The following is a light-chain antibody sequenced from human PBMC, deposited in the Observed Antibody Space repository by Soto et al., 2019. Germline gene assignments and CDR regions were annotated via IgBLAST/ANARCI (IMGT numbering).Light chain of an antibody. CDR1: PTVSNY. V-gene: IGKV3-11*01. Sequence: EIVLTQSPATLSLSPGERPTLSCRASPTVSNYLAWYQHKPGQAPRLLMYDASKRADGIPPRFCGSGSGTDFTLPISSLAHADVAVYYCQQRSDWPPLTFGGGTKVEI. CDR2: DAS. J-gene: IGKJ4*01. CDR3: QQRSDWPPLT.